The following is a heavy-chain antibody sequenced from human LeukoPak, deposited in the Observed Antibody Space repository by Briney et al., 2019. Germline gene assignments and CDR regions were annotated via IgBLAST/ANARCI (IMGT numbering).Heavy chain of an antibody. D-gene: IGHD6-19*01. V-gene: IGHV1-46*01. CDR1: GYTFTSNY. J-gene: IGHJ4*02. Sequence: GASVKVSCKAFGYTFTSNYMHWVRQAPGQGPEWMGVISPSGGLTTYAQKFQGRVTLTRDMSTSTDYLELSSLRSEDTAVYYCARVGSGWSKYTADYWGQGTLVTVSS. CDR2: ISPSGGLT. CDR3: ARVGSGWSKYTADY.